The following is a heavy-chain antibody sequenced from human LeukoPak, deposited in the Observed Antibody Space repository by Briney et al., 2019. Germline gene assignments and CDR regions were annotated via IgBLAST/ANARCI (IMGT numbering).Heavy chain of an antibody. D-gene: IGHD4-23*01. CDR2: IFYSGST. CDR1: GGSISTSSYY. J-gene: IGHJ4*02. CDR3: ARGDGGPPATHDY. Sequence: SETLSLTCTVSGGSISTSSYYWGWVRQPPGKGLEWIGNIFYSGSTYYSPSLKSRVTISLDTSRNQFSLKLNSVTAADTAVYYCARGDGGPPATHDYWGQGNLVTVSS. V-gene: IGHV4-39*07.